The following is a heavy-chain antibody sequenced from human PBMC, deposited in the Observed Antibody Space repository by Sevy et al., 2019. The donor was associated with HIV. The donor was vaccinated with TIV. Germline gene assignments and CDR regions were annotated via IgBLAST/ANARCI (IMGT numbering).Heavy chain of an antibody. J-gene: IGHJ4*02. Sequence: GGSLRLSCAASGLTPSTYGIHWVRQAPGKGLEWLSSISDDSRYIYYSDSVKGRFTISRANAKSSLYLQMNSLRVEDTAIYYCARDFTIFGVVSGIDYWGQGNLVTVSS. D-gene: IGHD3-3*01. CDR3: ARDFTIFGVVSGIDY. V-gene: IGHV3-21*01. CDR2: ISDDSRYI. CDR1: GLTPSTYG.